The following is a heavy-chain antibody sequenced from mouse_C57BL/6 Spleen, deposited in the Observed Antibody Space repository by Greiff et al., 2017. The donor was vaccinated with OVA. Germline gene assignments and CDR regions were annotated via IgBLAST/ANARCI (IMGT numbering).Heavy chain of an antibody. D-gene: IGHD1-2*01. J-gene: IGHJ3*01. Sequence: QVQLQQPGAELVRPGSSVKLSCKASGYTFTSYWMHWVKQRPIQGLEWIGNIDPSDSETHYNQKFKDKATLTVDKSSSTAYMQLSSLTSEDSAVYYCARSPSITTPVRGFAYWGQGTLVTVSA. CDR1: GYTFTSYW. CDR3: ARSPSITTPVRGFAY. V-gene: IGHV1-52*01. CDR2: IDPSDSET.